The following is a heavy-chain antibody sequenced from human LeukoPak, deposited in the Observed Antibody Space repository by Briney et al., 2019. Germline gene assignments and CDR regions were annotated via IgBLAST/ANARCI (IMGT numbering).Heavy chain of an antibody. D-gene: IGHD3-10*01. CDR3: AKDQRPQGVLDY. J-gene: IGHJ4*02. V-gene: IGHV3-30*02. CDR1: GFTFSAYG. CDR2: IRYDGSNE. Sequence: HPGGSLRLSCAASGFTFSAYGMHWVRQVPGKGLEWVAFIRYDGSNEYYADSVKGRFTISRDNSRNTLYLQMNSLRAEDTALYSCAKDQRPQGVLDYWGQGTLVTVSS.